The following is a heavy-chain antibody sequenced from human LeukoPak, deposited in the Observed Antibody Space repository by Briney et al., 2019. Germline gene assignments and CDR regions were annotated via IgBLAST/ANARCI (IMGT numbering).Heavy chain of an antibody. Sequence: PSETLSLTCTVSGGSISSSTYYWGWIRQPPGKGLEWIGSIYYSGSTYYNPSLKGRVTISVDTSKNQFSLKLSSVTAADTAVYYCARVGTDHFGVAIHLDYWGQGTLVTVSS. D-gene: IGHD3-3*01. CDR1: GGSISSSTYY. J-gene: IGHJ4*02. CDR2: IYYSGST. CDR3: ARVGTDHFGVAIHLDY. V-gene: IGHV4-39*07.